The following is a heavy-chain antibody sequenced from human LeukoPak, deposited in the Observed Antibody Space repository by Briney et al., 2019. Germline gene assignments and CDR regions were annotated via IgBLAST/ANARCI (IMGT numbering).Heavy chain of an antibody. V-gene: IGHV4-59*01. CDR2: IYYSGST. CDR3: ARAKVDSSGYYAPDY. Sequence: PSETLSLTCTVSGGSISSYYWSWIRQPPGKGLEWIGYIYYSGSTNYNPSLKSRVTISVDTSKNQFSLKLSSVTAADTAVYYYARAKVDSSGYYAPDYWGQGTLVTVSS. CDR1: GGSISSYY. J-gene: IGHJ4*02. D-gene: IGHD3-22*01.